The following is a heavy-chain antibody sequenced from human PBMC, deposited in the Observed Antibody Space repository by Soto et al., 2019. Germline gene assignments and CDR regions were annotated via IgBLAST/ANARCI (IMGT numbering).Heavy chain of an antibody. D-gene: IGHD2-2*01. J-gene: IGHJ6*02. Sequence: QVQLVESGGGVVQPEKSLRLSCAASEFTFTNYFMYWVRQAPGKGLEWVAGISYDGSNKYYGDSVKGRFTISRDNSKSTLYLQMDSLRAEDTAMYYCARGDQYYGIDVWGQGTTVTVPS. V-gene: IGHV3-30-3*01. CDR2: ISYDGSNK. CDR1: EFTFTNYF. CDR3: ARGDQYYGIDV.